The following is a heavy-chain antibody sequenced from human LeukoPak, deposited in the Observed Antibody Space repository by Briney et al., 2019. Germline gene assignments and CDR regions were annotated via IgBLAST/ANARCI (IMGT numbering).Heavy chain of an antibody. CDR3: ARDHDSGSYSDY. D-gene: IGHD3-10*01. CDR1: GGSFSGYY. CDR2: INHSGST. Sequence: SETLSLTCAVYGGSFSGYYWSWIRQPPGKGLEWIGEINHSGSTNYNPSLKSRVTISVDTSKNQFSLKLSSVTAEDTAVYYCARDHDSGSYSDYWGQGTLVTVSS. J-gene: IGHJ4*02. V-gene: IGHV4-34*01.